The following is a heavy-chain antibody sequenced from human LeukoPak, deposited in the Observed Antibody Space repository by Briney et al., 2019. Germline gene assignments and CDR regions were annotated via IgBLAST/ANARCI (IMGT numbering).Heavy chain of an antibody. CDR1: GDSINSGSYY. D-gene: IGHD3-10*01. CDR3: ARASGYYYYYMDV. J-gene: IGHJ6*03. CDR2: IYTSGST. Sequence: PSQTLSLTCTVSGDSINSGSYYWSWIRQSAGKGLEWIGRIYTSGSTNYNPSLKSRVAISVDTSKNQFSLKLSSVTAADTAVYYCARASGYYYYYMDVWGKGTTVTVSS. V-gene: IGHV4-61*02.